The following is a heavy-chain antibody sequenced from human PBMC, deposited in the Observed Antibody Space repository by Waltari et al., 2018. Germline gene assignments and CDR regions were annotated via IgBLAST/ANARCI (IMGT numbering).Heavy chain of an antibody. CDR3: AKAVTDDIRFSSMDV. CDR1: GFTFDDYA. V-gene: IGHV3-9*01. Sequence: EVQLVESGGGLVQPGRSLRLSCAASGFTFDDYAMHWVRQAPGKGLEWVSGISWKSGSIGYADSVKGRFTISRDNAKNSLYLQMNSLRAEDTALYYCAKAVTDDIRFSSMDVWGQGTTVTVSS. J-gene: IGHJ6*02. CDR2: ISWKSGSI. D-gene: IGHD3-3*01.